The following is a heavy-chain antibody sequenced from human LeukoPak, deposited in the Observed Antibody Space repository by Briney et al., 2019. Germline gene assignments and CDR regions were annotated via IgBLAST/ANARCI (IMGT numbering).Heavy chain of an antibody. J-gene: IGHJ4*02. V-gene: IGHV4-31*03. D-gene: IGHD2-15*01. Sequence: SETLSLTCTVSGGSISSGGYYWSWIRQHPGKGLEWIGYIYYSGSTYYSPSLKSRVTISVDTSKNQFSLKLSSVTAADTAVYYCARVVGGKTKYYFDYWGQGTLVTVSS. CDR3: ARVVGGKTKYYFDY. CDR2: IYYSGST. CDR1: GGSISSGGYY.